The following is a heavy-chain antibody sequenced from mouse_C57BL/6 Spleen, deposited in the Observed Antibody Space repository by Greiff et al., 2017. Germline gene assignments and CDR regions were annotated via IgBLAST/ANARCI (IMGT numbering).Heavy chain of an antibody. CDR2: IHPNSGST. V-gene: IGHV1-64*01. CDR1: GYTFTSYW. J-gene: IGHJ4*01. Sequence: QVQLQQPGAELVKPGASVKLSCKASGYTFTSYWMHWVKQRPGQGLEWIGMIHPNSGSTNYNEKFKSKATLTVDKSSSTAYMQLSSLTSEDSAVYYCARWDYKDYYAMDYWGQGTSVTVSS. CDR3: ARWDYKDYYAMDY. D-gene: IGHD2-12*01.